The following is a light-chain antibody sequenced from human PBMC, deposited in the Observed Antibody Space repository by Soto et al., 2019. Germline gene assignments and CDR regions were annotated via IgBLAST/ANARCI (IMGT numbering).Light chain of an antibody. Sequence: DIQMTQSPPSLSASVGDRVTITCRASHAISTYLAWYQQKPGKVPELLIYAASTLQSGVPSRFSGSGSGTDFTLTISSLQPEDVATYYCQKYDRAPRTFGQGTKVEIK. V-gene: IGKV1-27*01. CDR2: AAS. CDR1: HAISTY. CDR3: QKYDRAPRT. J-gene: IGKJ1*01.